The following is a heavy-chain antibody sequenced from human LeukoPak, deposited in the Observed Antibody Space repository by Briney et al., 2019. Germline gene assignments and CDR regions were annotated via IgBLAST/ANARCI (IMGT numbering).Heavy chain of an antibody. Sequence: PSQTLSLTCSVSGDSISSGSYYWSWIRQPAGKGLEWIGRIYTSGSTNYNPSLKSRVTMSVDTSKNQFSLKLSSVTAADTAVYYCARVSEDYYGSGSYYLHDYWGQGTLVTVSS. D-gene: IGHD3-10*01. J-gene: IGHJ4*02. CDR3: ARVSEDYYGSGSYYLHDY. CDR2: IYTSGST. CDR1: GDSISSGSYY. V-gene: IGHV4-61*02.